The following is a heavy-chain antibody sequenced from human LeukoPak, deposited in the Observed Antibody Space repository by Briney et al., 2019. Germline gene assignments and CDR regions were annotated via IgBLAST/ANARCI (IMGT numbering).Heavy chain of an antibody. J-gene: IGHJ4*02. CDR1: GFTFSSYA. Sequence: GSLRLSCAASGFTFSSYAMSWVRQAPGKGLEWVSAISGSGGSTYYADSVKGRFTISRDNSKNTLYLQMNSLRAEDTAVYYCAKGGAVAGIVDYWGQGTLVTVSS. V-gene: IGHV3-23*01. CDR2: ISGSGGST. CDR3: AKGGAVAGIVDY. D-gene: IGHD6-19*01.